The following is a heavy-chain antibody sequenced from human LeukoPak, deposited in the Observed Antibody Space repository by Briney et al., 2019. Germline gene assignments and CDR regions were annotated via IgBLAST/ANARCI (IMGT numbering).Heavy chain of an antibody. D-gene: IGHD6-13*01. CDR3: AKCPYSSSWYPFDY. J-gene: IGHJ4*02. Sequence: GGSLRLSCAASGFTFSSYAMSWVRQAPGKGLEWVSAISGSGGSTYYADSAKGRFTISRDNSKNTLYLQMNSLRAGDTAVYYCAKCPYSSSWYPFDYWGQGTLVTVSS. CDR1: GFTFSSYA. V-gene: IGHV3-23*01. CDR2: ISGSGGST.